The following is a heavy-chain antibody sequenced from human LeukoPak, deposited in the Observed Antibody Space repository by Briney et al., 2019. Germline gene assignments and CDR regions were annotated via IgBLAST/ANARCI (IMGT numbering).Heavy chain of an antibody. J-gene: IGHJ3*02. D-gene: IGHD3-10*01. V-gene: IGHV3-23*01. CDR3: ARPYGSGRFDAFDI. Sequence: GGSLRLSCAASGFPFGSYAMDWVRQDPGKGLEWVSAISTDSSRTFYADSVEGRFTISRDNSRNALYLQMNSLRAEDTAVYYCARPYGSGRFDAFDIWGQGTMVTVSS. CDR1: GFPFGSYA. CDR2: ISTDSSRT.